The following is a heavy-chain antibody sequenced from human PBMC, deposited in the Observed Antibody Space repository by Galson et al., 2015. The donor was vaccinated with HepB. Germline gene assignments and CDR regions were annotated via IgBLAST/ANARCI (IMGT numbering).Heavy chain of an antibody. J-gene: IGHJ3*02. CDR1: GYTLTSYY. CDR2: INPSGGST. D-gene: IGHD6-19*01. Sequence: SVKLSCKASGYTLTSYYMHWVRQAPGQGLEWMGIINPSGGSTSYAQKLQGRVTMTRDTSTSTVYMELSSLRSEDTAVYYCARDGGVAGTVGAFDIWGQGTMVTVSS. CDR3: ARDGGVAGTVGAFDI. V-gene: IGHV1-46*04.